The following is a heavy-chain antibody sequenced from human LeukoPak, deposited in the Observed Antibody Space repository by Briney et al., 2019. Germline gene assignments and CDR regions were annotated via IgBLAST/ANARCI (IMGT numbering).Heavy chain of an antibody. J-gene: IGHJ4*02. CDR1: GFTFSSYW. D-gene: IGHD3-10*01. CDR3: AKATDQSGQEEPIDY. CDR2: INSDGSST. Sequence: GGSLRLSCAASGFTFSSYWMHWVRQAPGKGLVWVSRINSDGSSTSYADSVKGRFTISRDNAKNTLYLQMNSLRAEDTAVYYCAKATDQSGQEEPIDYWGQGTLVTVSS. V-gene: IGHV3-74*01.